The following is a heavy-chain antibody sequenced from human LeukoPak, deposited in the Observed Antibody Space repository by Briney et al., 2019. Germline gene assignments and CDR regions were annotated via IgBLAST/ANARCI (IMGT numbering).Heavy chain of an antibody. CDR1: GGSISSYY. CDR3: AKGKYDILSGYYTYYFDY. D-gene: IGHD3-9*01. CDR2: IYYSGST. Sequence: SETLSLTCTVSGGSISSYYWSWLRQPPGKGLEWIGYIYYSGSTNYNPSLKSRVTISVDTSKNQFSLKLSSVSAADTAVYYCAKGKYDILSGYYTYYFDYWGQGTLVTVSS. J-gene: IGHJ4*02. V-gene: IGHV4-59*01.